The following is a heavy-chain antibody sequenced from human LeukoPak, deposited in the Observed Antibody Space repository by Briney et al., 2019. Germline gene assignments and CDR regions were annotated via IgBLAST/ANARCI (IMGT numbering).Heavy chain of an antibody. CDR1: GFTFSSYA. Sequence: GGSLRLSCAASGFTFSSYAMSWVRQAPGKGLVWVSRINSDGSTTNYADSVKGRFTISRDNAKNILYLQMDSLRADDTAVYYCATAGNYRFDYWGQGTLVTVSS. CDR3: ATAGNYRFDY. J-gene: IGHJ4*02. CDR2: INSDGSTT. V-gene: IGHV3-74*01. D-gene: IGHD1-7*01.